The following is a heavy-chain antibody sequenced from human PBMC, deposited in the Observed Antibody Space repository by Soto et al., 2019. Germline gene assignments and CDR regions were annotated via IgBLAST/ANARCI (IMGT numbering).Heavy chain of an antibody. D-gene: IGHD6-6*01. CDR1: GFTFSSYG. CDR2: IWYDGSNK. V-gene: IGHV3-33*03. Sequence: QVQLVESGGGVVQPGRSLRLSCAASGFTFSSYGMHWVRQAPGKGLEWVAVIWYDGSNKYYVDSVKGRFTISRDNAKNSLYLQMNSLRAEDTAVYYCARISSFWGQGTLVTVSS. J-gene: IGHJ4*02. CDR3: ARISSF.